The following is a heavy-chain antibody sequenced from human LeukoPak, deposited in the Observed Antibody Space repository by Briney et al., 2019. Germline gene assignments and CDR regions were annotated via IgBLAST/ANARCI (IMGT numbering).Heavy chain of an antibody. D-gene: IGHD3-9*01. V-gene: IGHV3-30*18. CDR2: ISYDGSKI. CDR1: GFGFSSYG. J-gene: IGHJ4*02. Sequence: QPGGSLRLSCAASGFGFSSYGMHWVRQAPGKGLEWVAVISYDGSKIYYADSVKGRFTISRDNSKNTLYLQMNSLRAEDTAVYYCAKDSFVRDILRFFDWSFDYWGQGTLVTVSS. CDR3: AKDSFVRDILRFFDWSFDY.